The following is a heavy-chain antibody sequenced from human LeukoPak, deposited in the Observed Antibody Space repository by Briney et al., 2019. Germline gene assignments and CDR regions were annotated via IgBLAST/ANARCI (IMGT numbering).Heavy chain of an antibody. CDR3: ARSGYYGSGSYSDY. Sequence: PGGSLRLSCAASGFTFSSYEMNWVRQAPGKGLEWVSGINWHGDRTGYADSVKGRFTISRDNAKNSLYLQMNSLRAEDTALYYCARSGYYGSGSYSDYWGQGTLVTVSS. J-gene: IGHJ4*02. CDR1: GFTFSSYE. D-gene: IGHD3-10*01. V-gene: IGHV3-20*04. CDR2: INWHGDRT.